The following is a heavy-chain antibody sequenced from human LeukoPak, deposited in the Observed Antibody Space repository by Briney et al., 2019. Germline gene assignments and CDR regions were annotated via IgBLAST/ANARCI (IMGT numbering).Heavy chain of an antibody. CDR3: AKAVSLSGSLDY. CDR2: ISWNSGSI. D-gene: IGHD3-22*01. V-gene: IGHV3-9*03. CDR1: GFTFDDYA. Sequence: GRSLRLSCAASGFTFDDYAMHWVRRAPGKGLEWVSGISWNSGSIGYADSVKGRFTISRDNAKNSLYLQMNSLRAEDMALYYCAKAVSLSGSLDYWGQGTLVTVSS. J-gene: IGHJ4*02.